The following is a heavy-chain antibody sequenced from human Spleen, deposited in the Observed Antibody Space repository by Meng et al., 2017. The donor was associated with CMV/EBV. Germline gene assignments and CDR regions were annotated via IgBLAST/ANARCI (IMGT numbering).Heavy chain of an antibody. V-gene: IGHV1-18*01. CDR2: ISPYNGNT. CDR1: GYPFTTYG. J-gene: IGHJ4*02. CDR3: ASFWSGSSPPYYFDY. D-gene: IGHD3-3*01. Sequence: SGYPFTTYGITWVRQAPGQGLEWMGWISPYNGNTKFAHNLQGRVTMTTDTSTSTAYMDLRSLTSDDTAVYYCASFWSGSSPPYYFDYWGQGTLVTVSS.